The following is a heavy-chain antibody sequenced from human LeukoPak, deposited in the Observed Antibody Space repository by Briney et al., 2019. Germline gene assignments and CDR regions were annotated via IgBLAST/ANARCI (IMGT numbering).Heavy chain of an antibody. J-gene: IGHJ6*02. D-gene: IGHD3-22*01. V-gene: IGHV4-31*03. CDR3: ARDPRSGYYYNPHWYCGMDV. CDR1: GGSISSGGYY. CDR2: IYYSGST. Sequence: SETLSLTCTVSGGSISSGGYYWSWIRQHPGKGLEWIGYIYYSGSTHYNPSLKSRVTISVDTSKNQFSLKLSSVTAADTAVYYCARDPRSGYYYNPHWYCGMDVWGQGTTVTVSS.